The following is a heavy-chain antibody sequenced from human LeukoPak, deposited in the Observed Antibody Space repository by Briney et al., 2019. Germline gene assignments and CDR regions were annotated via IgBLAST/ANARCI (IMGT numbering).Heavy chain of an antibody. CDR2: IYYGGST. Sequence: SESLSLTSSVAGGSISSSSYYWGWPRQPPGKGLEWIVSIYYGGSTYYNPSLKSRVTISVDTSKNQFSLKLSSVTAADTAVYYCARQKAVADYWGQGTLVTVSS. CDR1: GGSISSSSYY. CDR3: ARQKAVADY. J-gene: IGHJ4*02. D-gene: IGHD6-19*01. V-gene: IGHV4-39*01.